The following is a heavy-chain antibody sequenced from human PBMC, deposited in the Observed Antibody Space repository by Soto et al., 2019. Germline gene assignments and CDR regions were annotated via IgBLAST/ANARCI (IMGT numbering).Heavy chain of an antibody. J-gene: IGHJ4*02. D-gene: IGHD3-22*01. CDR1: GFTFSSYG. V-gene: IGHV3-30*18. Sequence: QVQLVQSGGGVVQPGRSLRLSCAASGFTFSSYGMHWVRQAPGKGLEWVAIISYDGNYKHHADSAKGRFTISSDNSKNALDRQMNSLRAEDTAVYYCGKVSTYYYDSTFDFWGQGTLVTVSS. CDR2: ISYDGNYK. CDR3: GKVSTYYYDSTFDF.